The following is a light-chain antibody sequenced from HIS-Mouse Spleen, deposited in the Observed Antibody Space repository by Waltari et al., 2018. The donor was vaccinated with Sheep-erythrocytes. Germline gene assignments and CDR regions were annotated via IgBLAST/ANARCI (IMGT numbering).Light chain of an antibody. V-gene: IGLV2-23*01. J-gene: IGLJ3*02. Sequence: QSALTQPASVSGSPGQSITISCTGTSSDVGSYNLVSWYQQHPGKAPKLMIYEGSNRPSGVSNRFSGSKSGNTASLTIAGVQAEDEADYYCCSYAGSSTPWVFGGGTKLTVL. CDR3: CSYAGSSTPWV. CDR2: EGS. CDR1: SSDVGSYNL.